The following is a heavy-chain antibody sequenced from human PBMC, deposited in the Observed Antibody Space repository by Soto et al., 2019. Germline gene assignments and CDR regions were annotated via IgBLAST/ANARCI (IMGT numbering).Heavy chain of an antibody. CDR2: ISYDGSNK. J-gene: IGHJ6*02. Sequence: QVQLVESGGGVVQPGRSLRLSCAASGFTFSSYAMHWVRQAPGKGLEWVAVISYDGSNKYYADSVKGRFTISRDNSKNTLYLQMNSLRAEYTAVYYCARASGSYYYYYYGMDVWGQGTTVTVSS. CDR1: GFTFSSYA. D-gene: IGHD1-26*01. CDR3: ARASGSYYYYYYGMDV. V-gene: IGHV3-30-3*01.